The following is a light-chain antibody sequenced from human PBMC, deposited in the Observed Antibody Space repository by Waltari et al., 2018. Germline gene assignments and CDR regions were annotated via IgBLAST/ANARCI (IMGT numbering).Light chain of an antibody. J-gene: IGKJ1*01. V-gene: IGKV3-15*01. CDR3: QHYNNWPPSWT. Sequence: ERVMTQSPATLSVSPGERATLSCRASQSVSSNLAWYQQKPGQAPRLLIHCASTRATGVPTRFSGSGSGTGFTLTIDSLQSEDFAVYYCQHYNNWPPSWTFGQGTKVEIK. CDR2: CAS. CDR1: QSVSSN.